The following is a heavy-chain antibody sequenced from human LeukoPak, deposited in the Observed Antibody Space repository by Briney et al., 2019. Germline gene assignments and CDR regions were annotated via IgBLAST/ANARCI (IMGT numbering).Heavy chain of an antibody. J-gene: IGHJ4*02. CDR3: ARTPMVRAAYYFDY. CDR1: GGSFSGYY. CDR2: INHSGST. D-gene: IGHD3-10*01. V-gene: IGHV4-34*01. Sequence: PSETLSLTCAVYGGSFSGYYWSWIRQPPGKGLEWIGEINHSGSTNYNPSLKSRVTISVDTSKNQFSLKLSSVTAADTAVYYCARTPMVRAAYYFDYWGQGTLVTVSS.